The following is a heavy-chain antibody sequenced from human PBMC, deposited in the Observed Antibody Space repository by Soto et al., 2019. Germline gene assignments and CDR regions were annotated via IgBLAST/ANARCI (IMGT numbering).Heavy chain of an antibody. D-gene: IGHD3-10*01. V-gene: IGHV4-34*01. Sequence: SETLSLTCAVYGGSFSGYYWSWIRQPPGKGLEWIGEINHSGSTNYNPSLKSRVTISVATSKNQLSLKLSSVTAADTAVYYCATITMVRGAKNWFDPWGQGTLVTVSS. CDR3: ATITMVRGAKNWFDP. CDR2: INHSGST. CDR1: GGSFSGYY. J-gene: IGHJ5*02.